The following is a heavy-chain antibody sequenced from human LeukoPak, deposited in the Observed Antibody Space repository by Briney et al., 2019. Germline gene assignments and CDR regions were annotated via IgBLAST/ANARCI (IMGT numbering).Heavy chain of an antibody. CDR2: IIPIFGTA. Sequence: GSSVKVSSKASGGTFSSYATSWVRQAPGQGLEWMGGIIPIFGTANYAQKFQGRVTITADESTSTAYMELSSLRSEDTAVYYCAREEREYCGGDCNDAFDIWGQGTMVTVSS. V-gene: IGHV1-69*01. D-gene: IGHD2-21*02. J-gene: IGHJ3*02. CDR3: AREEREYCGGDCNDAFDI. CDR1: GGTFSSYA.